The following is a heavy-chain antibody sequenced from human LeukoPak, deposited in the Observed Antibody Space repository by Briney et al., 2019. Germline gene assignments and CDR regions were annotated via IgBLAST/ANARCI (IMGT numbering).Heavy chain of an antibody. V-gene: IGHV3-11*06. CDR2: ISSSSSYT. J-gene: IGHJ3*02. CDR1: GFTFSDYY. D-gene: IGHD5-18*01. CDR3: ARANRGYSYGDDAFDI. Sequence: GGSLRLSCATSGFTFSDYYMSWIRQAPGKGLEWVSYISSSSSYTNYADSVKGRFTISRDNSKNTLYLQMNSLRAEDTAVYYCARANRGYSYGDDAFDIWGQGTMVTVSS.